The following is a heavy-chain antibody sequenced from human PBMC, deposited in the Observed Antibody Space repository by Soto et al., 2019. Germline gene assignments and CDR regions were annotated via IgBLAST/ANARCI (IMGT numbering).Heavy chain of an antibody. CDR3: ARVILGSGTANDY. J-gene: IGHJ4*02. Sequence: EVQLVESGGGLVQPGGSLRLSCAASGFTFSGSWMHWVRQAPGKGLVWVSRINDDGSAPSYADFVKGRFTISRDNAKDTLFLQMTGLRAEDTAVYYCARVILGSGTANDYWGQGTLVTVSS. V-gene: IGHV3-74*01. D-gene: IGHD3-10*01. CDR1: GFTFSGSW. CDR2: INDDGSAP.